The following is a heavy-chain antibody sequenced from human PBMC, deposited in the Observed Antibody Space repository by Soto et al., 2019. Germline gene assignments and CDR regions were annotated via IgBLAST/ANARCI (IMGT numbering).Heavy chain of an antibody. Sequence: QVQLVDSGGGVVQPGRSLRLSCAASGFLFNTYAMHWVRQAPGKGLEWVAVISYDGSSTNYADSVKGRFTISRDNSKNTLYLQMNSLTTDDTAVYYCARPGSGYDILTGRYFYYFHTMDVWGQGTTVTVS. D-gene: IGHD3-9*01. CDR1: GFLFNTYA. CDR3: ARPGSGYDILTGRYFYYFHTMDV. CDR2: ISYDGSST. V-gene: IGHV3-30*04. J-gene: IGHJ6*02.